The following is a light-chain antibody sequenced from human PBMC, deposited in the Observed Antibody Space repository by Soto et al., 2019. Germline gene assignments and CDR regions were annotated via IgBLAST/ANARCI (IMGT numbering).Light chain of an antibody. J-gene: IGKJ1*01. CDR1: QSISSW. CDR3: QQYNSYRT. CDR2: KAS. Sequence: DIQMTQSPSTLSASVGDRVTITCRASQSISSWLAWYQQKPGKAPKLLIYKASSLESGVPSRFSGRGSGTEFTLTINSLQPDHFATYYCQQYNSYRTFGQGTKVEIK. V-gene: IGKV1-5*03.